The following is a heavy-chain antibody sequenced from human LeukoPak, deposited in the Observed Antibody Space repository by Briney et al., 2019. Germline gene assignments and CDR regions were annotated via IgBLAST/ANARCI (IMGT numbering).Heavy chain of an antibody. Sequence: SETLSLTCTVSGGSISSHYWSWIRQPPGKGLEWIGYIYYSGSTNYNPSLKSRVTISVDTSKNQFSLKLSSVTAADTAVYYCARHGSITGSFDIWGQGTMVTVSS. CDR2: IYYSGST. J-gene: IGHJ3*02. CDR1: GGSISSHY. D-gene: IGHD3-10*01. V-gene: IGHV4-59*08. CDR3: ARHGSITGSFDI.